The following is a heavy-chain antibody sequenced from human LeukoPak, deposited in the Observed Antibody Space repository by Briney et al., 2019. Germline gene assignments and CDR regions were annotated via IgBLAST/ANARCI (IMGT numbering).Heavy chain of an antibody. CDR3: AKDPEWELLD. CDR2: AFSDGRT. J-gene: IGHJ4*02. D-gene: IGHD1-26*01. V-gene: IGHV3-53*01. CDR1: GITVSTNY. Sequence: GGSLRLSCAASGITVSTNYMSWVRQAPGKGLEWVSIAFSDGRTFYADSVKGRFTISRDSSKNTVFLQMNSLRAEDTAVYYCAKDPEWELLDWGQGTLVTVSS.